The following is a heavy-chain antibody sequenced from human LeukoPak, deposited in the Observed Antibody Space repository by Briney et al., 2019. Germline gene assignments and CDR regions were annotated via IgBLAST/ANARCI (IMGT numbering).Heavy chain of an antibody. D-gene: IGHD4-11*01. Sequence: PGGSLRLSCAASGFTVSSNYMSWVRQAPGKGLEWVSVITVTGGTDYADSVTGRFSISRDNSKNAVFLQMNSLGAEDTAVYYCAKVLDYSGERGYYYGMDVWGQGTTVTVSS. CDR3: AKVLDYSGERGYYYGMDV. V-gene: IGHV3-53*01. CDR1: GFTVSSNY. J-gene: IGHJ6*02. CDR2: ITVTGGT.